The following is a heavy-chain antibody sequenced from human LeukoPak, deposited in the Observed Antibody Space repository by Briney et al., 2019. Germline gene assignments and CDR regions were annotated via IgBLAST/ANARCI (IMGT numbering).Heavy chain of an antibody. J-gene: IGHJ4*02. D-gene: IGHD1-7*01. CDR3: ARVDWNYVPYFDY. Sequence: SETLSLTCTVSGGSISSYYWSWIRQPPGKGLEWIGYIYYSGSTNYNPSLKSRVTISVDTSKNQFSLKLSSVTAADTAVYYCARVDWNYVPYFDYWGQGTLVTVSS. CDR1: GGSISSYY. V-gene: IGHV4-59*12. CDR2: IYYSGST.